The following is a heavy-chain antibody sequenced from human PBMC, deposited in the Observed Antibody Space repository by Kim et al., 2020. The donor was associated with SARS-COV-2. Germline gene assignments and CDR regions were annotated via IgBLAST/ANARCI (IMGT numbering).Heavy chain of an antibody. D-gene: IGHD3-10*01. CDR1: GGSISSSSYY. V-gene: IGHV4-39*01. Sequence: SETLSLTCTVSGGSISSSSYYWGWIRQPPGKGLEWIGSIYYSGSTYYNPSLKSRVTISVDTSKNQFSLKLSSVTAADTAVYYCARHRTNEGLLWFGELLDYWGQGTLVTVSS. CDR3: ARHRTNEGLLWFGELLDY. J-gene: IGHJ4*02. CDR2: IYYSGST.